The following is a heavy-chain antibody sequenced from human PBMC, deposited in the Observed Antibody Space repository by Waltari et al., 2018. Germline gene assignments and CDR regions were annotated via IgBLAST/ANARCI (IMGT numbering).Heavy chain of an antibody. D-gene: IGHD1-1*01. CDR1: GFTFSSYE. Sequence: VQLVESGGGLVQPGGSLRLSCAASGFTFSSYEMNWVRQAPGKGLEWIGSISYSGTTDYNPSLKSRVTISLDTSKNQFSLNLSSVTAADMAVYYCARRGIQLHFEYWGQGTLATVFS. CDR2: ISYSGTT. CDR3: ARRGIQLHFEY. J-gene: IGHJ4*02. V-gene: IGHV4-59*04.